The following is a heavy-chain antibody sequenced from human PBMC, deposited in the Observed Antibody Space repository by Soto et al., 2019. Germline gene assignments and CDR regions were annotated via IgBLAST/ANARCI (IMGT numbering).Heavy chain of an antibody. V-gene: IGHV1-46*01. CDR2: INPSGGST. J-gene: IGHJ4*02. CDR3: ARAFQGGGYDSYYFDY. Sequence: ASVNVSCKASGYTFTSYYMHWVRQAPGQGLEWMGIINPSGGSTSYAQKFQGRVTMTRDTSTSTVYMELSSLRSEDTAVYYCARAFQGGGYDSYYFDYWGQGTLVTVSS. D-gene: IGHD5-12*01. CDR1: GYTFTSYY.